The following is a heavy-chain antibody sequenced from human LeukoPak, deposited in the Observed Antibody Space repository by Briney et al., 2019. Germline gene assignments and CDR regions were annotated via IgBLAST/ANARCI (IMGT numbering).Heavy chain of an antibody. CDR2: IIPIFGTA. CDR3: ARRSYYDFWSGYYREVEMSWFDP. J-gene: IGHJ5*02. Sequence: SVKVSCKASGGTFSSYAISWVRQAPGQGLEWMGGIIPIFGTANYAQKFQGRVTITANESTSTAYMELSSLRSEDTAVYYCARRSYYDFWSGYYREVEMSWFDPWGQGTLVTVSS. D-gene: IGHD3-3*01. CDR1: GGTFSSYA. V-gene: IGHV1-69*01.